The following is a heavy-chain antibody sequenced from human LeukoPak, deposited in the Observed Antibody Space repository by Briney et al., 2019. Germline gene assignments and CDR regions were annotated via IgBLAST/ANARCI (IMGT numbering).Heavy chain of an antibody. D-gene: IGHD3/OR15-3a*01. V-gene: IGHV4-59*13. J-gene: IGHJ5*02. CDR3: ARAVRWTGGRVPAAWFDP. CDR1: GDSITNSY. CDR2: IYYNGTT. Sequence: EPSETLSLTCSVSGDSITNSYWSWIRQPPGTRLEWIGYIYYNGTTTYNPSLRSRVTISVDTSKQHFSLSLISVTAADTAVYYCARAVRWTGGRVPAAWFDPWGQGTRVTVSS.